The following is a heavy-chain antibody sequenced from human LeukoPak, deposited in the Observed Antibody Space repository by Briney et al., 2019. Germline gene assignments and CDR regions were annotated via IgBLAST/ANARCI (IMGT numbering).Heavy chain of an antibody. D-gene: IGHD6-13*01. J-gene: IGHJ4*02. CDR1: GGSISSSSYY. V-gene: IGHV4-39*07. CDR2: INHSVST. CDR3: ARGNSSSWYTGDYFDY. Sequence: SETLSLTCTVSGGSISSSSYYWGWIRQPPGKGLEWIGEINHSVSTNYNPSLKSRVTISVDTSKNQFSLKLSSVTAADTAVYYCARGNSSSWYTGDYFDYWGQGTLVTVSS.